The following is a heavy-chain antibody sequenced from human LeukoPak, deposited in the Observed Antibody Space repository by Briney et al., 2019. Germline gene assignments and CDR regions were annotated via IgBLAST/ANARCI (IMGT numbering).Heavy chain of an antibody. CDR1: GFTCSSYG. D-gene: IGHD3-9*01. CDR2: IWYDGSNK. J-gene: IGHJ4*02. Sequence: PGGSLRLSCAASGFTCSSYGMHWVRQAPGKGLEWVAVIWYDGSNKYYADSVKGRFSISRDNSKNTLYLQMNSLRAEDTAVYYCARAWTYYDILHGYYSFDYWCQGTLVTVSS. CDR3: ARAWTYYDILHGYYSFDY. V-gene: IGHV3-33*01.